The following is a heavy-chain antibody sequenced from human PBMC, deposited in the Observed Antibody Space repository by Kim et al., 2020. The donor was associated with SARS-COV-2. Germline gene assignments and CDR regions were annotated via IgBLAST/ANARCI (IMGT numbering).Heavy chain of an antibody. D-gene: IGHD2-21*01. CDR3: AKEIARGPIDY. V-gene: IGHV3-23*01. CDR2: T. J-gene: IGHJ4*02. Sequence: TYSADPGKGRFAISRDNSKNTLYLQMNSLRAEDTAVYYCAKEIARGPIDYWGQGTLVTVSS.